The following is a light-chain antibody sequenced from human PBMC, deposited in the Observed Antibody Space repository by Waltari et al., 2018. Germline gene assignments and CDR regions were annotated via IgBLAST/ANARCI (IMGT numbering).Light chain of an antibody. CDR3: MQTIYLPGT. J-gene: IGKJ2*01. CDR1: PSLSQSDGKTY. V-gene: IGKV2-29*03. Sequence: DLVMAQTPLSLSVTPGQPAPLPRKYTPSLSQSDGKTYLTWSLQRAGQSPQLLIYEFSGRFSTVPDRFSGSGSGTDVTLKISRVEAEDVGVYYCMQTIYLPGTFGQGTKVEMK. CDR2: EFS.